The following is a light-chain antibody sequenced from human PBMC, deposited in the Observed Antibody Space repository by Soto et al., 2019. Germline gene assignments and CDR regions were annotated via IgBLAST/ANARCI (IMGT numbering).Light chain of an antibody. CDR2: LGS. CDR1: QRLLHTSGDNY. J-gene: IGKJ1*01. V-gene: IGKV2-28*01. Sequence: DIVMTQSPLSLSVTPGEPASISCRSSQRLLHTSGDNYLDWYLQRPGQSPQLLIYLGSKRASGVAARLSGSGSGTRFTLRISRVEAEDVGFYYCMQVQQLPRTFGQGTKVEIK. CDR3: MQVQQLPRT.